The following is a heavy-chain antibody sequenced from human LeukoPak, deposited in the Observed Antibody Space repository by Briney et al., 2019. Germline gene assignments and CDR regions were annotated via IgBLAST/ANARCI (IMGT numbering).Heavy chain of an antibody. CDR2: ISVSGNT. CDR1: GFTFINYA. CDR3: AKAPVITCSGAYCYPFDY. Sequence: GGSLRLSCAASGFTFINYAMSWVRQDPGKGLEWVSAISVSGNTYHADSVKGRFTISRDSSKNTLYLQMNRLRAEDAAVYYCAKAPVITCSGAYCYPFDYWGQGTLVTVSS. J-gene: IGHJ4*02. V-gene: IGHV3-23*01. D-gene: IGHD2-21*01.